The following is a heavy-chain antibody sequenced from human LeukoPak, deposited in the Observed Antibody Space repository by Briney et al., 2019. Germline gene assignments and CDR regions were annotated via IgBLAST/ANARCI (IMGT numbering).Heavy chain of an antibody. CDR3: AKGYCSSTSCYNDY. CDR1: GFTFDDYA. V-gene: IGHV3-9*03. CDR2: ISWNSGSI. Sequence: GRSLRLSCAASGFTFDDYAMHWVRQAPGKGLEWVSGISWNSGSIGYADSVKGRFTISRDNAKNSLYLQMNSLRAEDMALYYCAKGYCSSTSCYNDYWGQGTLVTVSS. D-gene: IGHD2-2*02. J-gene: IGHJ4*02.